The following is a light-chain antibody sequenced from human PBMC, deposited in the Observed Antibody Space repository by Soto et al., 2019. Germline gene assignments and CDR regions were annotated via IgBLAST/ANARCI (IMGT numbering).Light chain of an antibody. V-gene: IGKV3-15*01. Sequence: IVMTQSPATLSVSLGDRATLSCRASQSVSSNLAWYQLKPGQAPRLLIYGASTRATGIPARFSGSGSGTDFTLTISRLEPEDFAVYYCQQYGSSPTFGQGTKVDIK. CDR1: QSVSSN. CDR2: GAS. J-gene: IGKJ1*01. CDR3: QQYGSSPT.